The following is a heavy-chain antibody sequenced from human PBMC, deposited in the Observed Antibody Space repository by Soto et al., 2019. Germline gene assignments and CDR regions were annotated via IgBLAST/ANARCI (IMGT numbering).Heavy chain of an antibody. CDR2: IYPGDSDT. CDR3: ARGDQPYIAAPYYFDY. J-gene: IGHJ4*02. CDR1: GYSFTSYW. V-gene: IGHV5-51*01. D-gene: IGHD6-13*01. Sequence: GESLKISCMGSGYSFTSYWIGWVRQMPGEGLEWMGIIYPGDSDTRYSPSFQGQATISADKSISTAYLQWSSLKASDTAMYYRARGDQPYIAAPYYFDYWGQGTLVTVSS.